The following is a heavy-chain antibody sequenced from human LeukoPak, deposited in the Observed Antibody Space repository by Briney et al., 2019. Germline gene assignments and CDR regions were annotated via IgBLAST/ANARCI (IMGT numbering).Heavy chain of an antibody. D-gene: IGHD3-10*01. J-gene: IGHJ5*02. V-gene: IGHV3-11*04. Sequence: GGSLRLSCAASGFIFNDYFMGWIRQTPGKGLEWVSYITNNGRKTYYADSMKGRFTISRDNAKNSLYLQMNSLRAEDTAVYYCAREVFHGSGSPRVDPWGQGTLVTVSS. CDR1: GFIFNDYF. CDR3: AREVFHGSGSPRVDP. CDR2: ITNNGRKT.